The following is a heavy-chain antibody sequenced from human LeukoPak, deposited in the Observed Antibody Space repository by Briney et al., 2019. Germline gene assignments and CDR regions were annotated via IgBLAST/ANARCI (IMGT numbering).Heavy chain of an antibody. J-gene: IGHJ4*02. D-gene: IGHD3-22*01. CDR2: INSDGSST. CDR1: GFTFSSYW. CDR3: ARVGGYSVAYDY. Sequence: PGGSLRLSCAASGFTFSSYWMHWVRQAPGKGLVWVSRINSDGSSTSYADSVKGRFTISRDNAKNTLYLQMNSLRAEDTAVYYCARVGGYSVAYDYWGQGTLVTVSS. V-gene: IGHV3-74*01.